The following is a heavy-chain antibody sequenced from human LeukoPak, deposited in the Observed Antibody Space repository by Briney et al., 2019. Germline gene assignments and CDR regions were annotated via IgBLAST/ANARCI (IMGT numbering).Heavy chain of an antibody. CDR1: GFTFSSYW. J-gene: IGHJ3*02. Sequence: GGSLRLSCAASGFTFSSYWMSWVRQAPGKGLEWVANIKQDGSEKYYVDSVKGRFTISRDNAKNSLYLQMNSLRAEDTALYYCAKDGYSYEKGDAFDIWGQGTMVTVSS. D-gene: IGHD5-18*01. CDR2: IKQDGSEK. CDR3: AKDGYSYEKGDAFDI. V-gene: IGHV3-7*03.